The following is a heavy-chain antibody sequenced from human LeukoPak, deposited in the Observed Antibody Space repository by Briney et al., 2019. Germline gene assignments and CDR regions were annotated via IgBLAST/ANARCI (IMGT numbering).Heavy chain of an antibody. Sequence: SETLSLTCAVYGGSFSGYYWSWIRQPPGKGLEWIGEINHSGSTNYNPSLKSRVTISLDTSKNQFSLKLSSVTAADTAVYYCARWACSGGSCFEYFQHWGQGALVTVSS. J-gene: IGHJ1*01. D-gene: IGHD2-15*01. CDR1: GGSFSGYY. CDR3: ARWACSGGSCFEYFQH. V-gene: IGHV4-34*01. CDR2: INHSGST.